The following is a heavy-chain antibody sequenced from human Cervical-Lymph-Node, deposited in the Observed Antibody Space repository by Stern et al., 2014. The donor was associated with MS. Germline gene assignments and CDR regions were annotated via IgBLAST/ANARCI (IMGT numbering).Heavy chain of an antibody. V-gene: IGHV1-3*01. CDR2: INADSGNT. J-gene: IGHJ4*02. CDR1: GYTFNNYT. D-gene: IGHD7-27*01. CDR3: ARPWGD. Sequence: QVQLVQSGAEMKRPGASVKVSCKASGYTFNNYTIHWVRQAPGQRLEGMGWINADSGNTKYSQKFQGRVTITRDTSASTAYMELSSLRSEDTAVYYCARPWGDWGQGTLVTVSS.